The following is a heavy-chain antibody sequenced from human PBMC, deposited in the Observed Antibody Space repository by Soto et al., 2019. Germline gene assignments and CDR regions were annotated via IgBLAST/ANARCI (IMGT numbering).Heavy chain of an antibody. V-gene: IGHV4-30-4*08. CDR2: IHYSGSI. CDR1: GGSISYEYYH. Sequence: QVQLQQSGPGLVKPSQTLSLTCTVSGGSISYEYYHWTWIRQSPGKGLEWIGYIHYSGSIIYNPSIKRRVTISVDTSKNQFPLQLSFVTGADTAVYFCAREDDGGDRDYYGLDVWGQGTTVTVSS. D-gene: IGHD2-21*02. CDR3: AREDDGGDRDYYGLDV. J-gene: IGHJ6*02.